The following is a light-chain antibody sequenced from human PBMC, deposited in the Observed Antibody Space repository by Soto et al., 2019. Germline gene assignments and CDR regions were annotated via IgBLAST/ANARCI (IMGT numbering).Light chain of an antibody. V-gene: IGKV3-15*01. J-gene: IGKJ1*01. CDR2: GAS. CDR3: QQYNNWPRT. CDR1: QSVSSY. Sequence: EIVLTQSPGTLSLSPGDRASLSCRASQSVSSYLAWYQQKPGQAPRLLIYGASTRATGIPARFSGSGSGTEFTLTISSLQSEDFAVYYCQQYNNWPRTFGQGTKVDNK.